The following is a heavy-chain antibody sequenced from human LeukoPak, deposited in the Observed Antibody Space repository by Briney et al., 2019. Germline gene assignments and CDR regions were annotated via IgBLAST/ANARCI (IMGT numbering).Heavy chain of an antibody. J-gene: IGHJ5*02. CDR1: GFTFSSYG. D-gene: IGHD2-2*01. V-gene: IGHV3-30*02. CDR3: AKVVGYCSSTSCYRGRNWFDP. CDR2: IRYDGSNK. Sequence: GGSLRLSCAASGFTFSSYGMHWVRQAPGKGLEWVAFIRYDGSNKYYADSVKGRFTISRDNSKNTLYLQMNSLRAEDTAVYYCAKVVGYCSSTSCYRGRNWFDPWGQGTLVTVSS.